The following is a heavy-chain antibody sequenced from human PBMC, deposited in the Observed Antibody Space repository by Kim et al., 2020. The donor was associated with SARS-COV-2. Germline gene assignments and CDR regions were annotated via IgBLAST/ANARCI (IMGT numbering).Heavy chain of an antibody. CDR3: ARDGGKYYTEFDY. Sequence: GGSLRLSCAASGFTFSTYAMHWVRQAPGKGPEWVAAFSSNGINAYYADSMKGRFTISRDNSKNSLYLQMNSLRPDDTAVYYCARDGGKYYTEFDYWGQGTLVTVSA. CDR2: FSSNGINA. D-gene: IGHD1-26*01. J-gene: IGHJ4*02. CDR1: GFTFSTYA. V-gene: IGHV3-30*04.